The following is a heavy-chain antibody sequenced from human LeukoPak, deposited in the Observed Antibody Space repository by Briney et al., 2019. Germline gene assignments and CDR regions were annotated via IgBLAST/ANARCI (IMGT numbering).Heavy chain of an antibody. CDR3: ARDQPLYYYYGMDV. CDR2: IIPILGIA. J-gene: IGHJ6*02. CDR1: GGTFSSYT. V-gene: IGHV1-69*04. Sequence: ASVKVSCKASGGTFSSYTISWVRQAPGQGLEWMGRIIPILGIANYAQKFQGRVTITADKSTSTAYMELSSLRSEHTAVYYCARDQPLYYYYGMDVWGQGTTVTVSS.